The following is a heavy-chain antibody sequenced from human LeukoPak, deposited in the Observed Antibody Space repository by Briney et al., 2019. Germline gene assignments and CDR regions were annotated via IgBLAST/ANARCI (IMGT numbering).Heavy chain of an antibody. J-gene: IGHJ3*02. V-gene: IGHV4-59*11. Sequence: SETLSLTCTVSGGSISSHYWSWIRQPPGKGLEWIGYIYYTGSTNYNPSLKSRVTISVDTSKNQFSLKLSSVTAADTAVYYCAREGLPGRSAADDAFDIWGQGTMVTVSS. CDR1: GGSISSHY. D-gene: IGHD6-13*01. CDR2: IYYTGST. CDR3: AREGLPGRSAADDAFDI.